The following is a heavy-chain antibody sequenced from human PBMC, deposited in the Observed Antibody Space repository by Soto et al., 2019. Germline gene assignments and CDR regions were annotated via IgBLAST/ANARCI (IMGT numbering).Heavy chain of an antibody. CDR2: IYYGGAT. CDR1: GDSMSSNY. J-gene: IGHJ6*02. Sequence: SETLSLTCTVSGDSMSSNYWSWLRQPPVKVLEWIGYIYYGGATSYNPSLKSRVAISVDTSRNQIYLNVRSVTATDTAVYYCERVMGDWGTYYYYYGMDVWGQGNRGHRLL. D-gene: IGHD3-16*01. V-gene: IGHV4-59*01. CDR3: ERVMGDWGTYYYYYGMDV.